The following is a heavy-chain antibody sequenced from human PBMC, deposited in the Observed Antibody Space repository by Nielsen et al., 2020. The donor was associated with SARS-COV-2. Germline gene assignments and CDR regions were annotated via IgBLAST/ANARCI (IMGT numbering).Heavy chain of an antibody. CDR1: GFTFDDYA. V-gene: IGHV3-9*01. J-gene: IGHJ6*02. D-gene: IGHD1-26*01. CDR2: ISWNSGSI. Sequence: GGSLRLSCAASGFTFDDYAMHWVRQAPGKGLEWVSGISWNSGSIGYADSVKGRFTISRDNAKNSLYLQMNSLRAEDTAVYYCAAELLPVYGMDVWGQGTTVTVSS. CDR3: AAELLPVYGMDV.